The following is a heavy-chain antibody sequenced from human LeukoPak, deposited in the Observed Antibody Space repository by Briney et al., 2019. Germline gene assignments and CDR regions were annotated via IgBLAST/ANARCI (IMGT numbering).Heavy chain of an antibody. CDR3: ARQGGGAARFFDY. D-gene: IGHD6-6*01. CDR2: IYHSGST. V-gene: IGHV4-38-2*01. Sequence: SETLSLTCPVYGYSISSGYYWGWIRQPPGKGLEWIGSIYHSGSTYYNPSLKSRVTISVDTSKNQFSLKLSSVTAADTAGYYCARQGGGAARFFDYWGQGTLVTVSS. CDR1: GYSISSGYY. J-gene: IGHJ4*02.